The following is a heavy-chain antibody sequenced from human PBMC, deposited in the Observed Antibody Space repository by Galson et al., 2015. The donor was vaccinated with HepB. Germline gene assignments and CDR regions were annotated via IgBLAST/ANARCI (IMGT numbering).Heavy chain of an antibody. CDR2: ISGSGGDI. V-gene: IGHV3-23*01. CDR3: AKAMATILGFNYFDY. CDR1: GFTFWAYA. J-gene: IGHJ4*02. D-gene: IGHD5-24*01. Sequence: SLRLSCAASGFTFWAYALSWVRQAPGKGPEWVSSISGSGGDISYADSVKGRFTISRDNSKNTLYLQMNSLGAEDTAVYYCAKAMATILGFNYFDYWGQGTLVTVSS.